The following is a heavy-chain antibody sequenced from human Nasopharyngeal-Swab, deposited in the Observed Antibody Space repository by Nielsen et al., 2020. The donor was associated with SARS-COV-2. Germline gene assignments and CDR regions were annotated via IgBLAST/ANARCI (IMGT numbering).Heavy chain of an antibody. J-gene: IGHJ4*02. V-gene: IGHV1-46*01. CDR2: INPSGGST. Sequence: WVRQAPGQGLEWMGIINPSGGSTSYAQKFQGRVTMTRDTSTSTVYMDLSSLRSEDTAVYYGARGAPNTVSALDYWGQGTPVTVSS. D-gene: IGHD4-11*01. CDR3: ARGAPNTVSALDY.